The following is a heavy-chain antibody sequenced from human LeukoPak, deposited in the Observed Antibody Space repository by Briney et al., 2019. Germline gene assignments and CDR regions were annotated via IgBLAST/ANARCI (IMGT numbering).Heavy chain of an antibody. J-gene: IGHJ4*02. V-gene: IGHV4-39*07. CDR1: GGSISSGSFS. D-gene: IGHD3-3*01. CDR3: AFREYLGSGSKNGVDY. CDR2: IYYSGST. Sequence: PSETLSLTCTVSGGSISSGSFSWGWIRQPPGKGLEWIANIYYSGSTYYNPSLKSRVTISVDTSKNQFSLRLSSVTAADTAVYYCAFREYLGSGSKNGVDYWGQGTLVTVSS.